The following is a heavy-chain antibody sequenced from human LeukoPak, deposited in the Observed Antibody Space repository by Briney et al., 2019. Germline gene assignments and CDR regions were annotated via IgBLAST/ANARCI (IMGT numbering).Heavy chain of an antibody. Sequence: PGGSLRLSCAASGFTFSSCWMSWVRQAPGKGLEWVASIKQDGSEKYYVDSVKGRFTISRDNAKNSLYLQMNSLRAEDTAVYYCARDLLRWELLAAGGFFDYWGQGTLVTVSS. V-gene: IGHV3-7*01. CDR1: GFTFSSCW. D-gene: IGHD1-26*01. CDR3: ARDLLRWELLAAGGFFDY. CDR2: IKQDGSEK. J-gene: IGHJ4*02.